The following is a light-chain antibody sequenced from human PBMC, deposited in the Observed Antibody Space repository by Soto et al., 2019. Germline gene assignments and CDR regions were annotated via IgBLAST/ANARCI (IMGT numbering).Light chain of an antibody. J-gene: IGLJ2*01. Sequence: QSVLTQPPSVSGSPGQRVTISCSGSSSNIGSNYVNWYQQLPGTAPKLLIYSNNQRPSGVPDRFSGSKSGTTASLAISGLQAEDEADYYCASSDDSLTDVVFGGGTKVTVL. CDR3: ASSDDSLTDVV. CDR2: SNN. CDR1: SSNIGSNY. V-gene: IGLV1-44*01.